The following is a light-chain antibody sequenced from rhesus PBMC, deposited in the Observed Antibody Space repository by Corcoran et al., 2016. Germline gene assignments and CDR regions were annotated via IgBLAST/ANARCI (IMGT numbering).Light chain of an antibody. V-gene: IGLV2-13*03. CDR1: SSDIGGYKR. CDR2: EVD. CDR3: SSYAGTNTFI. J-gene: IGLJ1*01. Sequence: QAAPTQSPSVSGSPGQSVTISCTGTSSDIGGYKRVSWYQQHPGKAPKLMIYEVDKRPSGVSERFSGSKSANTASLTISGLQAEDDANYYCSSYAGTNTFIFGAGTRLTVL.